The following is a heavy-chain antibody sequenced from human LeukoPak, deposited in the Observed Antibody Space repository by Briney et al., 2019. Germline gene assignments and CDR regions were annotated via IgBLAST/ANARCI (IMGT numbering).Heavy chain of an antibody. CDR2: ISYDGSNK. CDR1: GLTFSSYA. V-gene: IGHV3-30-3*01. Sequence: PGGSLRLSCAASGLTFSSYAMHWVRQAPGKGLEWVAVISYDGSNKYYADSVKGRFTISRDNSKNTLYLQMNSLRAEDTAVYYCAREGMVPDAFDIWGQETMVTVSS. J-gene: IGHJ3*02. D-gene: IGHD2-8*01. CDR3: AREGMVPDAFDI.